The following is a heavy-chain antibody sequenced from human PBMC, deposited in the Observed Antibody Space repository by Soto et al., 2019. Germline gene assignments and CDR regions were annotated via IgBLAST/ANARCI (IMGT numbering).Heavy chain of an antibody. J-gene: IGHJ6*03. V-gene: IGHV4-39*01. CDR2: TYYSGST. CDR1: GGSIISSSYS. CDR3: ARLDYYYYYMGV. Sequence: SETLSLTCTVSGGSIISSSYSWVLIRQPPGKGLEWIGSTYYSGSTYYNPSLMSRVTISVDTSKNQFSLKLISVTAADTAVYYCARLDYYYYYMGVWGKGTTVTVSS.